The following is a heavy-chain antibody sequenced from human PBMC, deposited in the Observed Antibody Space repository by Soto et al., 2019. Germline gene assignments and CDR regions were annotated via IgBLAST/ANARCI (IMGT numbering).Heavy chain of an antibody. CDR3: AKDPHYSSSSPSY. CDR2: ISGSGGST. J-gene: IGHJ4*02. CDR1: GFTFSSFA. Sequence: PGGSLRLSCAASGFTFSSFAMSWVRQAPGKGLEWVSAISGSGGSTYYADSVKGRFTISRDNSKNTLYLQMNSLRAEDTAVYYCAKDPHYSSSSPSYWGQGTLVTVSS. V-gene: IGHV3-23*01. D-gene: IGHD6-6*01.